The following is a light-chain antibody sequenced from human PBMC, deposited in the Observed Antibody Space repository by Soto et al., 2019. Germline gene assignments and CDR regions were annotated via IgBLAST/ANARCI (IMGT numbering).Light chain of an antibody. CDR3: SSYTSSSTLV. J-gene: IGLJ2*01. CDR2: DVS. CDR1: SGDVGGYNY. Sequence: QSALTQPASVSGSPGQSITISCTGTSGDVGGYNYVSWYQQHPGKAPKLMIYDVSNRSSGVSNRFSGSKSGNTASLTISGLQAEDEADYYCSSYTSSSTLVFGGGTKLTVL. V-gene: IGLV2-14*01.